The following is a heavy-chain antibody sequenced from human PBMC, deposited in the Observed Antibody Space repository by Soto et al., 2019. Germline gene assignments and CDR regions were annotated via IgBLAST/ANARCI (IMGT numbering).Heavy chain of an antibody. J-gene: IGHJ4*02. D-gene: IGHD3-16*01. CDR1: GFTVSTKY. Sequence: EVQLVESGGGLVQPGGSLRLSCAASGFTVSTKYMSWVRQAPGKGLEWVSVIYSGGSTFYADSVRGRFTISRDNSKNTGNLQMNSLRAEDTAGYYCARDPWAADYWGQGTLVTVSS. CDR3: ARDPWAADY. CDR2: IYSGGST. V-gene: IGHV3-66*01.